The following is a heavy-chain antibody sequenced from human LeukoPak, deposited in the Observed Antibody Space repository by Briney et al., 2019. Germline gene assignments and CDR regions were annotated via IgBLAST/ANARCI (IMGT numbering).Heavy chain of an antibody. D-gene: IGHD3/OR15-3a*01. Sequence: PGGSLRLSCTASGFTFGDYAMSWVRQAPGKGLEWVGFIRSNTYGGTTQYAASVKGRFTVSRDDSKSIAYLQMNGLKTEDTAVYYCTSGLWTYWGQGTLVTVSS. J-gene: IGHJ4*02. V-gene: IGHV3-49*04. CDR2: IRSNTYGGTT. CDR1: GFTFGDYA. CDR3: TSGLWTY.